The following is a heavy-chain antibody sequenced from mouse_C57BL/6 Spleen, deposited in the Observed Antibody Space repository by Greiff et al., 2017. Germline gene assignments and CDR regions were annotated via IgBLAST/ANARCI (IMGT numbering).Heavy chain of an antibody. V-gene: IGHV1-64*01. J-gene: IGHJ2*01. CDR3: ARGFITTVVSYFDY. Sequence: VQLQQPGAELVKPGASVKLSCKASGYTFTSYWMHWVKQRPGPGLEWIGMIHPNSGSTNYNEKFKSKATLTVDKSSSTAYMQLSSLTSEDSAVYYCARGFITTVVSYFDYWGQGTTLTVSS. CDR1: GYTFTSYW. D-gene: IGHD1-1*01. CDR2: IHPNSGST.